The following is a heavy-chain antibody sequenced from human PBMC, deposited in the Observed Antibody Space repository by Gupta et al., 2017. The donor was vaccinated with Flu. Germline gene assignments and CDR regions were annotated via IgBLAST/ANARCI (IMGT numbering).Heavy chain of an antibody. CDR2: INSGGDGV. Sequence: WVRQAPGKGLENVRMINSGGDGVYYTDTVTGRFTIYRDNAKKSLILQMNSLRAEYTAVYYCKRDPGCGAFDMWGQGTLVTISS. V-gene: IGHV3-7*01. D-gene: IGHD3-10*01. J-gene: IGHJ3*02. CDR3: KRDPGCGAFDM.